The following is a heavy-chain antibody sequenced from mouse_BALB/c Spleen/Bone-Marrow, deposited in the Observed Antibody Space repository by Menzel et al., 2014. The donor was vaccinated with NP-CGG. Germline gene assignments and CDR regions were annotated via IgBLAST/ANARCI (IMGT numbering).Heavy chain of an antibody. J-gene: IGHJ1*01. CDR3: TRVSTDWYFDV. CDR1: GYSFTGYF. CDR2: IDPYNGDT. D-gene: IGHD1-1*01. V-gene: IGHV1-20*02. Sequence: VHLVESGPELVKPGASVKISCKASGYSFTGYFMNWVMQSHGKSLEWIGRIDPYNGDTFYNQKFKGKATLTVDKSSSTAHMELRSLASEDSAVYYCTRVSTDWYFDVWGAGTTVTVSS.